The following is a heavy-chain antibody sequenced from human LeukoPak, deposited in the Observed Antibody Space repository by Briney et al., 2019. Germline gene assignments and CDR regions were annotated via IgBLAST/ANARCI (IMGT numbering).Heavy chain of an antibody. D-gene: IGHD5-18*01. CDR3: ARGGWTGYSYGSLPEYYFDY. CDR1: GYTFTSYA. V-gene: IGHV1-2*02. J-gene: IGHJ4*02. CDR2: INPKSGGT. Sequence: ASVKVSCKASGYTFTSYAMNWVRQAPGQGLEWMGWINPKSGGTNDAQKFQGRVTMTRDTSISTAYMELSRLRSDDTAIFYCARGGWTGYSYGSLPEYYFDYWGQGTLVTVSS.